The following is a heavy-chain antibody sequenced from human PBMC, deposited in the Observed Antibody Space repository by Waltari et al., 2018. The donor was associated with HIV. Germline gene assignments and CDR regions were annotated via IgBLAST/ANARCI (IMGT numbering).Heavy chain of an antibody. D-gene: IGHD2-2*01. CDR2: INHSGST. CDR3: ARGRKVVVPAAPQDDYGMDV. J-gene: IGHJ6*02. CDR1: GGSFSGYS. V-gene: IGHV4-34*01. Sequence: QVQLQQWGAGLLKPSETLSLTCAVYGGSFSGYSWSWLRQPPGKGLEWIGEINHSGSTNYNPSLKSRVTISVDTSKNQFSLKLSSVTAADTAVYYCARGRKVVVPAAPQDDYGMDVWGQGTTVTVSS.